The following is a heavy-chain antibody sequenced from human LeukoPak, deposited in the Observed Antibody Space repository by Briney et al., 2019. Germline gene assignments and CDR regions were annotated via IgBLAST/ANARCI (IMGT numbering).Heavy chain of an antibody. CDR3: ARGWELSS. D-gene: IGHD1-26*01. V-gene: IGHV1-18*01. CDR2: ISIYNGHT. J-gene: IGHJ5*02. CDR1: GYTSNNYA. Sequence: ASVKVSCKASGYTSNNYAISWVRQAPGQGLEWMGWISIYNGHTDYAQNLQGRVTMTTDTSTSTAYMELRSLRSDDTALYYCARGWELSSWGQGTLVTVSS.